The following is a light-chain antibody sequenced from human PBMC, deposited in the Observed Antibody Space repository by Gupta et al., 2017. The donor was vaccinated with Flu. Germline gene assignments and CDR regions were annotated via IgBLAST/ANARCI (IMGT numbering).Light chain of an antibody. CDR2: DVT. J-gene: IGLJ1*01. Sequence: QSALTQPASVSGSPGQSITISCTGTSSDVGRSDYVSWYQHPPDKAPKLIIYDVTNRPSGVASRFSGSKSGNTASLTISGLQAEDETDYYCSSYTSGSTFYVFGTGTKVTVL. V-gene: IGLV2-14*03. CDR3: SSYTSGSTFYV. CDR1: SSDVGRSDY.